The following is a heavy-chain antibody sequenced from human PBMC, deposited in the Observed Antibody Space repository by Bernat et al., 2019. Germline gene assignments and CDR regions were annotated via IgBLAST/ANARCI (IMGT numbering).Heavy chain of an antibody. J-gene: IGHJ4*02. CDR3: ARERFVIAAAGKPDDY. CDR1: GYSISSGYY. D-gene: IGHD6-13*01. CDR2: IYHSGST. Sequence: QVQLQESGPGLVKPSETLSLTCAASGYSISSGYYWGWIRQPPGKGLEWIGSIYHSGSTYYNPSLKSRVTISVDTSKNQFSLKLSSVTAADTAVYYCARERFVIAAAGKPDDYWGQGTLVTVSS. V-gene: IGHV4-38-2*02.